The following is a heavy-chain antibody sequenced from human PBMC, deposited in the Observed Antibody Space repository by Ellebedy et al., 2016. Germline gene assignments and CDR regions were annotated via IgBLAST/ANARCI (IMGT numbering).Heavy chain of an antibody. Sequence: GGSLRLSXGASGFSFNTFFMGWVRQAPGKGLELDSIISAGGDNTQFADSVKGRFTVSRDNSRNTVYLQMNDLRVEDTALYYCRHGHYADYWGQGTLVTVSS. CDR3: RHGHYADY. D-gene: IGHD3/OR15-3a*01. V-gene: IGHV3-23*01. CDR2: ISAGGDNT. J-gene: IGHJ4*02. CDR1: GFSFNTFF.